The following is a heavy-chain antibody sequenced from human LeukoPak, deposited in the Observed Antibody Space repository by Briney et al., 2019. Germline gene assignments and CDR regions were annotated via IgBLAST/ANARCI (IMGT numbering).Heavy chain of an antibody. V-gene: IGHV3-23*01. CDR3: AKMGLKQWPYNYFDY. J-gene: IGHJ4*02. CDR1: GYHFSSYA. D-gene: IGHD6-19*01. Sequence: GGSLRLSWAAPGYHFSSYAISGVRQAPGKGLEGVSSISDSGDSTYYADSVKGRFTISRDNSKNTLYLQMNSLRAEDTAVYYCAKMGLKQWPYNYFDYWGQGTLVTVSS. CDR2: ISDSGDST.